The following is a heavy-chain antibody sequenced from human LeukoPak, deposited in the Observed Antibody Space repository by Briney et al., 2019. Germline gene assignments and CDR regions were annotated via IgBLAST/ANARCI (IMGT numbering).Heavy chain of an antibody. D-gene: IGHD3-10*01. CDR2: IKQDGSQE. CDR3: ARDGGSGSYYKSFDY. CDR1: GFTLSTYW. V-gene: IGHV3-7*01. J-gene: IGHJ4*02. Sequence: GGSQRLSCAASGFTLSTYWMSWVRQAPGKGLEWVANIKQDGSQEYYVDSVKGRFTISRDNAKNSLYLQMNSLRAEDTAVYYCARDGGSGSYYKSFDYWGQGTLVTVSS.